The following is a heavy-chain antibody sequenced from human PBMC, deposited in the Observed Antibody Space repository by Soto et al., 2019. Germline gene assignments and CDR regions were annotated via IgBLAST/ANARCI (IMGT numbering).Heavy chain of an antibody. CDR1: RYSFTSYW. CDR3: ARQYYDILTGYYSSGMDV. Sequence: GESLKISCKGSRYSFTSYWLGSVRQMPGKGLEWMGIIYPGVFDTRDSPSYQGQVTISADKSNSTAYLQWSRLKASDTAMYYCARQYYDILTGYYSSGMDVWCQGTTVTVSS. CDR2: IYPGVFDT. V-gene: IGHV5-51*01. J-gene: IGHJ6*02. D-gene: IGHD3-9*01.